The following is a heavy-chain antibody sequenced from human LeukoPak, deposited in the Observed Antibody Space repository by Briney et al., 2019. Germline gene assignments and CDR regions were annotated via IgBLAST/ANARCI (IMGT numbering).Heavy chain of an antibody. J-gene: IGHJ4*02. V-gene: IGHV4-59*02. CDR2: IYYSGSI. CDR1: GASVSSYY. Sequence: PSETLSLTCTVSGASVSSYYWSWIRQPPGKGLEWIGDIYYSGSIKYNPSLKSRVTMSVDTSKNQFSLKLSSVTAADTAIYYCARENPSGYYNRPIDYWGQGTLVTVSS. D-gene: IGHD3-22*01. CDR3: ARENPSGYYNRPIDY.